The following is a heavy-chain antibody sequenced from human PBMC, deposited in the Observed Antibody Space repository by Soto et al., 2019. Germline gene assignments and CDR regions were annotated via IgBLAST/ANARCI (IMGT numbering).Heavy chain of an antibody. CDR1: GGSISSSNW. D-gene: IGHD1-26*01. V-gene: IGHV4-4*02. J-gene: IGHJ5*02. Sequence: QVQLQESGPGLVKPSGTLSLTCAVSGGSISSSNWWSWVRQPPGKGLEWIGEIYHSGSTNYNPSLKSRVTRSVNNSKNQCSLKLSSVTAADPAVYDRARDLVGATGFDPWGQGTLVTVSS. CDR2: IYHSGST. CDR3: ARDLVGATGFDP.